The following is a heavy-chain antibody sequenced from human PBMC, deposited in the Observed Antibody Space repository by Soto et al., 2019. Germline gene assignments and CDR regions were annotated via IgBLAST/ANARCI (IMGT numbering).Heavy chain of an antibody. J-gene: IGHJ4*02. V-gene: IGHV3-7*01. Sequence: GGSLRLSYAASGFTFSSYWMSWVRQAPGKGLEWVANIKQDGSEKYYVDSVKGRFTISRDNAKNSLYLQMNSLRAEDTAVYYCARDTYDYIWGSYRYQGPLAYWGQGTLVTVSS. CDR3: ARDTYDYIWGSYRYQGPLAY. CDR2: IKQDGSEK. CDR1: GFTFSSYW. D-gene: IGHD3-16*02.